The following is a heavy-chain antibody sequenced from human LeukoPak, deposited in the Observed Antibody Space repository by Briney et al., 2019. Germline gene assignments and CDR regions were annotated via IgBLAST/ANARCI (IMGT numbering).Heavy chain of an antibody. CDR1: GFTFSGYA. CDR3: ARPKLTYYYDSFGAFDI. Sequence: GSLRLSCAASGFTFSGYAVHWVRPAPGKGLEWVAFIRYDGRNKYYADYVKGRFTISRDNSKNTMYLQVNSLRAEDTALYYCARPKLTYYYDSFGAFDIWGQGTMVSVSS. J-gene: IGHJ3*02. V-gene: IGHV3-30*04. D-gene: IGHD3-22*01. CDR2: IRYDGRNK.